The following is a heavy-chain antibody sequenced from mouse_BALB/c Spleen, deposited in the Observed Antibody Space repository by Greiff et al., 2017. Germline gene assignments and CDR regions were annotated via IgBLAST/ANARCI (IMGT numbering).Heavy chain of an antibody. CDR3: NARITVDY. V-gene: IGHV14-4*02. Sequence: EVQLQESGAELVRSGASVKLSCTASGFNIKDYYMHWVKQRPEQGLEWIGWIDPENGDTEYAPKFQGKATMTADTSSNTAYLQLSSLTSEDTAVYYCNARITVDYWGQGTTLTVSS. J-gene: IGHJ2*01. CDR2: IDPENGDT. CDR1: GFNIKDYY. D-gene: IGHD2-4*01.